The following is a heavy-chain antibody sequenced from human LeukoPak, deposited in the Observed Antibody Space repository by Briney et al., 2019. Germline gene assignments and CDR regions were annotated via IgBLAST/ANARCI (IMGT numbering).Heavy chain of an antibody. CDR2: VRGKDQKYAT. D-gene: IGHD3-10*01. Sequence: GGSLRLSCAASGFTFSSYEMNWVRQASGKGLEWLGRVRGKDQKYATEYSASVKGRFTLSRDGSMKTAYLQMNRLKTEDTAIYYCVRPMDGWHFYFMDVWGKGTTVTVSS. CDR3: VRPMDGWHFYFMDV. J-gene: IGHJ6*03. V-gene: IGHV3-73*01. CDR1: GFTFSSYE.